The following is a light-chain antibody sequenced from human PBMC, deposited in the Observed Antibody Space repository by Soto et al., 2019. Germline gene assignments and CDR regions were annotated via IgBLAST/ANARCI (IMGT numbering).Light chain of an antibody. CDR2: GHS. Sequence: QSVLTQPPSVSGAPGQRVTISCTGSSSNIGAGYDVHWYQQLPGTAPKLLIYGHSNRPSGVPDRFSGSKSGTSVSLAITGLQAEDEADYYCQSYDSSLSGYVVFGGGTKSPS. CDR1: SSNIGAGYD. CDR3: QSYDSSLSGYVV. J-gene: IGLJ2*01. V-gene: IGLV1-40*01.